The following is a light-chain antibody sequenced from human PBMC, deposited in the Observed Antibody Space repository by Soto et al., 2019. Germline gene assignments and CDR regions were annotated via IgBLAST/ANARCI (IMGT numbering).Light chain of an antibody. J-gene: IGKJ4*01. CDR2: GTS. V-gene: IGKV3-15*01. Sequence: EIVMTQSPATLSVSPGERATLFCRASQSISSNLAWYQQKAGQAPRLLIYGTSTRATGIPARFSGSGSGTQFTLTISRLQSEDSAVNYCQQYNKWPPLSFGGGTKVEIK. CDR1: QSISSN. CDR3: QQYNKWPPLS.